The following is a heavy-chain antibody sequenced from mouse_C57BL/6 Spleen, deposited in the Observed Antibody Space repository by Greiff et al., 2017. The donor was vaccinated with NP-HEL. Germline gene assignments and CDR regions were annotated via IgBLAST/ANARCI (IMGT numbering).Heavy chain of an antibody. Sequence: QVQLQQPGTELVKPGASVKLSCKASGYTFTSYWMHWVKQRPGQGLEWIGNINPSNGGTNYNEKFKSKATLTVDKSSSTAYMQLSSLTYEDSAVYYCARAGNSRYYFDYWGQGTTLTVSS. J-gene: IGHJ2*01. V-gene: IGHV1-53*01. CDR2: INPSNGGT. D-gene: IGHD1-1*01. CDR3: ARAGNSRYYFDY. CDR1: GYTFTSYW.